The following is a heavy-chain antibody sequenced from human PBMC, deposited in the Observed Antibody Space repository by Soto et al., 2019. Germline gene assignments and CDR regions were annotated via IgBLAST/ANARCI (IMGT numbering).Heavy chain of an antibody. CDR1: NYSISSGYY. V-gene: IGHV4-38-2*02. D-gene: IGHD3-22*01. CDR2: IFHTGST. Sequence: SETLSLTCAVSNYSISSGYYWGWIRQPPEKGLEYIGSIFHTGSTYYNPSLKSRITISVDTAKNQFSLKMSSVTAADTAVYYCARDATKIDSDGYYYYFDYWGQGTLVTVSS. CDR3: ARDATKIDSDGYYYYFDY. J-gene: IGHJ4*02.